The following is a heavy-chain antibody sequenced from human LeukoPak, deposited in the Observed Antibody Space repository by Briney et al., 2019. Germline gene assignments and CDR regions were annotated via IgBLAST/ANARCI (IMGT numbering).Heavy chain of an antibody. D-gene: IGHD2-15*01. CDR2: ISNSGSTI. CDR1: GFTFSSYE. J-gene: IGHJ4*02. Sequence: GGSLRLSCAASGFTFSSYEMNWVRQAPGKGLEWVSYISNSGSTIHHADSLSGRFTISRHNGKNSLYLQMNSLRLEDTAVYYCARDSGVCGDGTCNHFDTWGQGTLVTVSA. CDR3: ARDSGVCGDGTCNHFDT. V-gene: IGHV3-48*03.